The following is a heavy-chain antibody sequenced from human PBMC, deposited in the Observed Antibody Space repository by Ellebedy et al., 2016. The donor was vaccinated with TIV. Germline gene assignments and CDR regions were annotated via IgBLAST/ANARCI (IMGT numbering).Heavy chain of an antibody. J-gene: IGHJ6*03. CDR2: ISYSGRT. CDR1: GDSSRSHY. Sequence: MPSETLSLTCTVSGDSSRSHYWSWIRQPPGKGLEWIGHISYSGRTEYSPSLRSRIIISIDTSKNQFSLRLTSVTAADTAVYYCARANYYYYHLDVWGNGTTVTVSS. V-gene: IGHV4-59*11. CDR3: ARANYYYYHLDV.